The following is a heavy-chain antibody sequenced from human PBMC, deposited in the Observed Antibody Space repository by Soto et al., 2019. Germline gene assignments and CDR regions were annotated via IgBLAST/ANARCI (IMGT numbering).Heavy chain of an antibody. Sequence: SVKVSCKASGYTFTRYDINWLRQATGQGLEWMGGIIPIFGTANYAQKFQGRVTITADESTSTAYMELSSLRSEDTAVYYCARDIGATVRGVIIYYYYYGMDVWGQGTTVTVSS. CDR3: ARDIGATVRGVIIYYYYYGMDV. V-gene: IGHV1-69*13. CDR2: IIPIFGTA. J-gene: IGHJ6*02. CDR1: GYTFTRYD. D-gene: IGHD3-10*01.